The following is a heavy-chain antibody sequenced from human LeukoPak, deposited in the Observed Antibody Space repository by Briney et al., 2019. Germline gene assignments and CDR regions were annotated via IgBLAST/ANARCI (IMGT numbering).Heavy chain of an antibody. CDR2: IKEDGSEI. D-gene: IGHD6-6*01. Sequence: GGSLRLSCAASGFTVSSHWMSWVRQAPGKGLEWVANIKEDGSEIYYVDSVKGRFTISRDNAKNSLYLQMNSLRGEDTAVYYCAREYSSSGAFDYWGQGTLVTVSS. CDR3: AREYSSSGAFDY. J-gene: IGHJ4*02. V-gene: IGHV3-7*01. CDR1: GFTVSSHW.